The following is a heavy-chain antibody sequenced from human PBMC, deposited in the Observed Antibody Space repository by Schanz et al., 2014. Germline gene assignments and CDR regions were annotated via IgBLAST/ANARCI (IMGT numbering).Heavy chain of an antibody. CDR2: INPTGGST. V-gene: IGHV1-46*01. Sequence: QVQLVQSGAEVKKPGASVKVSCKASGYTFISYFIHWVRQAPGQGLEWMGIINPTGGSTSYAQRFQGRVTVTRDTSTSTVYMELSSLRSQDTAVYYCATAEDASGSYGLPACGVWGQGTTVIVSS. J-gene: IGHJ6*02. D-gene: IGHD3-10*01. CDR1: GYTFISYF. CDR3: ATAEDASGSYGLPACGV.